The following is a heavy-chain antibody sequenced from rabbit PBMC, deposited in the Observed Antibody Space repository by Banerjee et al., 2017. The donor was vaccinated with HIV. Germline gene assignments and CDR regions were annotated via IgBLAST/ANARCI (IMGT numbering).Heavy chain of an antibody. V-gene: IGHV1S42*01. D-gene: IGHD1-1*01. CDR3: ARHETGTSGWNFNL. Sequence: QEQLKESGGGLVTPGGSLTLSCTASGFDFSSYYMSWVRQAPGKGLEWIGAIYAAKGRTYYASWVNGRFTISKTSTTVTLQMTSLTAADTATYFCARHETGTSGWNFNLWGQGTLVTVS. CDR2: IYAAKGRT. J-gene: IGHJ4*01. CDR1: GFDFSSYY.